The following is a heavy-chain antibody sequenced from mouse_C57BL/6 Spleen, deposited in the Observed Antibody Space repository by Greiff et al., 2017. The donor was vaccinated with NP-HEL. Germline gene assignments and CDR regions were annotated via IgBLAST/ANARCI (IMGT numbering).Heavy chain of an antibody. CDR3: AIELEGYFDG. J-gene: IGHJ1*03. CDR1: GYTFTSYW. Sequence: QVQLQQPGAELVKPGASVKVSCKASGYTFTSYWMHWVKQRPGHGLEWIGRIHPSDSDTNYNQQFKGQATLTVDKSSRTAYMQLSSLTSEDSAVDYCAIELEGYFDGWGTGTTVTVSS. V-gene: IGHV1-74*01. CDR2: IHPSDSDT.